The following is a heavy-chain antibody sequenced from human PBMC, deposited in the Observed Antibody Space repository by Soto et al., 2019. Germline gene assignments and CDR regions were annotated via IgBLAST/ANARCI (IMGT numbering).Heavy chain of an antibody. J-gene: IGHJ4*02. CDR3: KSRDY. Sequence: EVQLVESGGGLVLPGGSLRLACAASEFSVSDNYMNWVRQAPGKGLEWVAVIFSGGSTNYADSVKGRFTISRLKSENTLYLQMCSLRPEDTAFYFCKSRDYWGRGTLVTVSS. V-gene: IGHV3-53*04. CDR1: EFSVSDNY. CDR2: IFSGGST.